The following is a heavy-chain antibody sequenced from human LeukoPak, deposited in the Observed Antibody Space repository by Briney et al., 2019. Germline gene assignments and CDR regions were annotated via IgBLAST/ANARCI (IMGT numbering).Heavy chain of an antibody. Sequence: SETLSLTCAVYGGSFSGYYWSWIRQPPGKGLEWIGEINHSGSTNYNPSLKGRVTISVDTSKNQFSLKLSSVTAADTAVYYCARIGVGAGTKVGYFDYWGQGTLVTVSS. CDR2: INHSGST. D-gene: IGHD1-26*01. J-gene: IGHJ4*02. CDR3: ARIGVGAGTKVGYFDY. CDR1: GGSFSGYY. V-gene: IGHV4-34*01.